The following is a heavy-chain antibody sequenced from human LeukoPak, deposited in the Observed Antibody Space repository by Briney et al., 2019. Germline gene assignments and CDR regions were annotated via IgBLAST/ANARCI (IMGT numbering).Heavy chain of an antibody. J-gene: IGHJ4*02. Sequence: PGRFLRLSCAASGFTFDDYAMHWVRQAPGKGLEWVSGISWNSGSIGYADSVKGRFTISRDNAKNSLYLQMNSLKAEDTALYYCAKGYSGRPLLSWGQGTLVTVSS. V-gene: IGHV3-9*01. CDR2: ISWNSGSI. CDR3: AKGYSGRPLLS. CDR1: GFTFDDYA. D-gene: IGHD5-12*01.